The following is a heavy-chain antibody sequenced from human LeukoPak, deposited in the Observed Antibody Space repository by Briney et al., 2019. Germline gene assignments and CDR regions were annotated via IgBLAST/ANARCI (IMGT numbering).Heavy chain of an antibody. J-gene: IGHJ4*02. CDR3: ARYRTGTTGYFDY. D-gene: IGHD1-7*01. Sequence: SETLSLTCIVSGGSISSYYWSWIRQPPGKGLEWIGDIYYSGSTNYNPSLKSRVTMSVGTSKNQFSLKVNSVTAADTAVYYCARYRTGTTGYFDYWGQGTLVTVSS. V-gene: IGHV4-59*12. CDR1: GGSISSYY. CDR2: IYYSGST.